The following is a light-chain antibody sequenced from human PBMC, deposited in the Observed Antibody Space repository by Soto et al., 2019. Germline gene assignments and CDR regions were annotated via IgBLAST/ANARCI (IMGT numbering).Light chain of an antibody. CDR2: EVS. Sequence: QSALTQPASVSGSPAQSITISCTGTSSDVGAYNYVSWFQQHPGKAPTLIISEVSNRPSGVSNRFSGSKSGNAASLTISGLQAEDEADYFCFSFTTDWTHVFGTGTKVTVL. V-gene: IGLV2-14*01. CDR1: SSDVGAYNY. CDR3: FSFTTDWTHV. J-gene: IGLJ1*01.